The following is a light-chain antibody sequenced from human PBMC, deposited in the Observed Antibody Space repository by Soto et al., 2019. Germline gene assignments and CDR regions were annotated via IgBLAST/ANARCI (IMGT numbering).Light chain of an antibody. CDR1: QSVSSY. J-gene: IGKJ2*01. CDR2: DAS. CDR3: QQLSNWPLMYT. Sequence: EIVLTQTPATLSLSPGERATLACRASQSVSSYLAWYQQKPGQAPRLLIYDASNWATGIPARFSGSGSGTDFTLTISSLEPEDFAVYYCQQLSNWPLMYTFGQGTKLEIK. V-gene: IGKV3-11*01.